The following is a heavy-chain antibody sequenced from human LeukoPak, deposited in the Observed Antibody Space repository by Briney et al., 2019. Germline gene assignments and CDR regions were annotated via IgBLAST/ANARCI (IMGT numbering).Heavy chain of an antibody. CDR2: IYTSGST. CDR3: ARGNTNWGLTGY. Sequence: PSQTLSLTCTVSGGSISSGSYYWSWIRPPAGKGLEWIGRIYTSGSTNYNPSLKSRVTISVDTSKNQFSLKLSSVTAADTAVYYCARGNTNWGLTGYWGQGTLVTVSS. J-gene: IGHJ4*02. V-gene: IGHV4-61*02. CDR1: GGSISSGSYY. D-gene: IGHD7-27*01.